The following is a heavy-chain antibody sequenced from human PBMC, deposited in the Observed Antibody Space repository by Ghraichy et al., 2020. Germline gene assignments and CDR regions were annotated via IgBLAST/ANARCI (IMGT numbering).Heavy chain of an antibody. J-gene: IGHJ4*02. D-gene: IGHD6-19*01. Sequence: SETLSLTCAVYGGSFSGYYWSWIRQPPGKGLEWIGEINHSGSTNYNPSLKSRVTISVDTSKNQFSLKLSSVTAADTAVYYCARAVAGLDYWGQGTLVTVSS. CDR3: ARAVAGLDY. CDR1: GGSFSGYY. CDR2: INHSGST. V-gene: IGHV4-34*01.